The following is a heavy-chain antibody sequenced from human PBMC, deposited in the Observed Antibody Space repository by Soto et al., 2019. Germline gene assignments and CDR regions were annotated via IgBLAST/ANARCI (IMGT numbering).Heavy chain of an antibody. Sequence: GGSLKISRTGSGYSFTSYWIGWVRQMSGKGVECIGIIYPGDSDTRYSPSFQGQVTISADKSISTAYLQWSSLKASDTAMYYCARLNTAMVTLNYYYGMDVWGQGTTVTVSS. D-gene: IGHD5-18*01. CDR1: GYSFTSYW. CDR2: IYPGDSDT. CDR3: ARLNTAMVTLNYYYGMDV. V-gene: IGHV5-51*01. J-gene: IGHJ6*02.